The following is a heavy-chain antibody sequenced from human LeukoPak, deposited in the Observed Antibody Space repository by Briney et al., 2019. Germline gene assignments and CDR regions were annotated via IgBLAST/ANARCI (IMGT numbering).Heavy chain of an antibody. CDR3: ASLAGVTYGFDY. V-gene: IGHV1-8*01. Sequence: ASVKVSCKASGYTFTSYDINWVRQATGQGLEWMGWMNPNSGNTGYAQKFQGRVTMTRNTSISTPYMELSSLRSEDTAVYYCASLAGVTYGFDYWGQGTLVTVSS. J-gene: IGHJ4*02. CDR2: MNPNSGNT. D-gene: IGHD2-21*02. CDR1: GYTFTSYD.